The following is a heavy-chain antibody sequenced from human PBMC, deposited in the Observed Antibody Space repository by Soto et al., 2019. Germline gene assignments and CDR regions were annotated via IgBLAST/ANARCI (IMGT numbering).Heavy chain of an antibody. CDR3: ARQVYSSSWYRGTYYFDY. Sequence: SETLSLTCTVSGGSIRTGGYYWSWIRQPPGKGLEWIGSIYYSGSTYYNPSLKSRVTISVDTSKNQFSLKLSSVTAADTAVYYCARQVYSSSWYRGTYYFDYWGQGTLVTVSS. CDR2: IYYSGST. D-gene: IGHD6-13*01. V-gene: IGHV4-39*01. CDR1: GGSIRTGGYY. J-gene: IGHJ4*02.